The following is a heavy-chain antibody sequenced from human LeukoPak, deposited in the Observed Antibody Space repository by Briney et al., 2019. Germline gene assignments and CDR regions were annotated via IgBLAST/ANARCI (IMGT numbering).Heavy chain of an antibody. CDR2: ISSSGSYI. J-gene: IGHJ4*02. CDR1: GFTFSSYS. CDR3: ARGYYYDSSGSDY. V-gene: IGHV3-21*01. Sequence: GGSLRLSCAASGFTFSSYSMNWVRQAPGKGLEWVSSISSSGSYIYYADSVKGRFTISRDNAKNSLYLQMNSLRAEDTAVYYCARGYYYDSSGSDYWGQGTLVTVSS. D-gene: IGHD3-22*01.